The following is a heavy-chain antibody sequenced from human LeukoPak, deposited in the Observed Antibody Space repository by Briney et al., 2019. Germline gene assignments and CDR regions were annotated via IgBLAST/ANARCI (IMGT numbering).Heavy chain of an antibody. CDR1: GFTFSSYA. CDR3: ARDPCSSTSCYGGHYFDY. CDR2: ISYDGSNK. D-gene: IGHD2-2*01. J-gene: IGHJ4*02. Sequence: GALRLSCAASGFTFSSYAMHWVRQAPGKGLEWVAVISYDGSNKYYADSVKGRFTISRDNSKNTPYLQMNSLRAEDTAVYYCARDPCSSTSCYGGHYFDYWGQGTLVTVSS. V-gene: IGHV3-30-3*01.